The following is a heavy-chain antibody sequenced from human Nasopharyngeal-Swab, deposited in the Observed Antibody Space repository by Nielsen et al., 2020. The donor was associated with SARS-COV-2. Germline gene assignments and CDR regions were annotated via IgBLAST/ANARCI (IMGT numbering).Heavy chain of an antibody. V-gene: IGHV3-74*01. Sequence: GGSLRLSCAASGFTFSSYWMHWVRQAPGKGLVWVSRINSDGSSTNYADSVKGRFTISRDNAKNSLYLQMNSLRAEDTAVYYCARDSAAAGTVFDYWGQGTLVTVSS. D-gene: IGHD6-13*01. CDR2: INSDGSST. J-gene: IGHJ4*02. CDR3: ARDSAAAGTVFDY. CDR1: GFTFSSYW.